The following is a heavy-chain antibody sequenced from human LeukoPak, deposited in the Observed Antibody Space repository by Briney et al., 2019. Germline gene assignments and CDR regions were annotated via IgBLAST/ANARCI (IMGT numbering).Heavy chain of an antibody. Sequence: HAASVKVSCKASGYTFTSYYMHWVRQAPGQGLEWMGIINPSGGSTSYAQKSQGRVTMTRDTSTSTVYMELSSLRSEDTAVYYCVRDLHILGQGFFYYYGMDVWGQGTTVTVSS. D-gene: IGHD2-15*01. CDR2: INPSGGST. CDR3: VRDLHILGQGFFYYYGMDV. J-gene: IGHJ6*02. CDR1: GYTFTSYY. V-gene: IGHV1-46*01.